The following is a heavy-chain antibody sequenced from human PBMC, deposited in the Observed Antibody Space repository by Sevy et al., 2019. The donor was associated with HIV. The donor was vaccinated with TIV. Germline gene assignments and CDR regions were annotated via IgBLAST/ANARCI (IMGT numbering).Heavy chain of an antibody. CDR1: GYTFTSYW. Sequence: GESLKISCKGFGYTFTSYWIGWVRQMPGKGLEWMGIIHPGNSDARYSQSFQGQVTISADKSITTAYLQWSSLKASDTAMYYCARLPRGNYGLGVFDIWGQGTMVTVSS. CDR2: IHPGNSDA. V-gene: IGHV5-51*01. D-gene: IGHD1-7*01. CDR3: ARLPRGNYGLGVFDI. J-gene: IGHJ3*02.